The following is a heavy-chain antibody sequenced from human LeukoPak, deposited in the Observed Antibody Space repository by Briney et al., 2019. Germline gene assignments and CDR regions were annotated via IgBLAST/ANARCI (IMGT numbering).Heavy chain of an antibody. J-gene: IGHJ4*02. CDR1: GYTFTSYD. CDR2: INPNSGGT. Sequence: ASVKVSCKASGYTFTSYDINWVRQAPGQGLEWMGWINPNSGGTNYAQKFQGRVTMTRDTSISTAYMELSRLRSDDTAVYYCARGGPDSSGYPVDYWGQGTLVTVSS. CDR3: ARGGPDSSGYPVDY. V-gene: IGHV1-2*02. D-gene: IGHD3-22*01.